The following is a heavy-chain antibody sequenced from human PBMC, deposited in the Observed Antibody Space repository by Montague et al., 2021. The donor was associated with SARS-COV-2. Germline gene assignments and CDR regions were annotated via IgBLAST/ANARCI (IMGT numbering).Heavy chain of an antibody. J-gene: IGHJ3*02. D-gene: IGHD3-10*01. CDR1: GGSITRNYY. CDR3: ARPLVRGVPKAFDI. CDR2: IYYSGTT. V-gene: IGHV4-39*01. Sequence: SETLSLTCTVSGGSITRNYYWGWIRQPPGEGLEWVGNIYYSGTTFINPXXESRVTISVDASKNQFSLNLTSVTAADTAVYYCARPLVRGVPKAFDIWGQGALVIVSS.